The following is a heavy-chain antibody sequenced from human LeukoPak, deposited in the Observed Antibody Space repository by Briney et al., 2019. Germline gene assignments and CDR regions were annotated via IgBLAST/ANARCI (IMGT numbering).Heavy chain of an antibody. D-gene: IGHD6-19*01. CDR3: ARGRRYSSGHNWFDP. J-gene: IGHJ5*02. CDR2: MNPNSGNT. V-gene: IGHV1-8*01. CDR1: GYTFTCYD. Sequence: ASVKVSCKASGYTFTCYDINWVRQATGQGLEWMGWMNPNSGNTGYAQKFQGRVTMTRNTSISTAYMELSSLRSEDTAVYYCARGRRYSSGHNWFDPWGQGTLVTVSS.